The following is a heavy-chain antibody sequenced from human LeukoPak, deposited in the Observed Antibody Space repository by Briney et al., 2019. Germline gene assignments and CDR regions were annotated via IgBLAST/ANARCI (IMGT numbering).Heavy chain of an antibody. CDR1: GFTFSSYA. CDR2: ISGSGGST. Sequence: GGSLRLSCAASGFTFSSYAMSWVRQAPGKGLEWVSAISGSGGSTYYADSVKGRFTISRDISKNTLYLQMNSLRAEDTAVYYCAKTGGSYQRSWFDPWGQGTLVTVSS. D-gene: IGHD1-26*01. V-gene: IGHV3-23*01. CDR3: AKTGGSYQRSWFDP. J-gene: IGHJ5*02.